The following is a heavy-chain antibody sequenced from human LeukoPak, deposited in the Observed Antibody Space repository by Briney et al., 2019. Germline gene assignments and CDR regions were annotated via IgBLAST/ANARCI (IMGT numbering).Heavy chain of an antibody. V-gene: IGHV3-53*01. CDR3: AMTTVAGTFDY. J-gene: IGHJ4*02. CDR1: GFTVSSNY. D-gene: IGHD6-19*01. Sequence: GGSLRLSCAASGFTVSSNYMSWVRQAPGKGLEWVSVIYSGGSTYYADSVKGRFTISRDNSKNTLYLQMNSLGAEDTAVYYCAMTTVAGTFDYWGQGTLVTVSS. CDR2: IYSGGST.